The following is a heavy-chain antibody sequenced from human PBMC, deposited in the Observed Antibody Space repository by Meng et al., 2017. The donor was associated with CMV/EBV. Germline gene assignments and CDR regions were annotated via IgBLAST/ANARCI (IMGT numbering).Heavy chain of an antibody. CDR2: ISSSSSYI. V-gene: IGHV3-21*01. D-gene: IGHD6-13*01. Sequence: GGSLRLSCAASGFTFSSYSMNWVRQAPGKGLEWVSSISSSSSYIYYADSMKGRFTISRDNAKNSLYLQMNSLRAEDTAVYYCAMLYSSSWYYFDYWGQGTLVTVSS. CDR3: AMLYSSSWYYFDY. J-gene: IGHJ4*02. CDR1: GFTFSSYS.